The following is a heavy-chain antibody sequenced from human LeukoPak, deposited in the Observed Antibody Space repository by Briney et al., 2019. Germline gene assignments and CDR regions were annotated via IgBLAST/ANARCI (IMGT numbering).Heavy chain of an antibody. Sequence: GASVKVSCKASGYTFTSYDINWVRQATGQGLEWMGWMNPNSGNTGYAQKFQGRVTMTRNTSISTAYMELSSLRSKDTAVYYCARVEGADDIVVVPAAIASDYWGQGTLVTVSS. CDR3: ARVEGADDIVVVPAAIASDY. J-gene: IGHJ4*02. V-gene: IGHV1-8*01. CDR1: GYTFTSYD. D-gene: IGHD2-2*01. CDR2: MNPNSGNT.